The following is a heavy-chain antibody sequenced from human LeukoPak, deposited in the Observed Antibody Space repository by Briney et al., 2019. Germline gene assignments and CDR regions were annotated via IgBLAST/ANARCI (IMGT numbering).Heavy chain of an antibody. Sequence: GGSLRLSCAASGFTFSADSMNWVRHAPGKGLEWVSAISRSGSYIYYADSVKGRFTISRDNAKNSVYLQMNSLRAEDTAVYYCARDSGYDYPPYGGMDVWGQGTTVTVSS. V-gene: IGHV3-21*01. J-gene: IGHJ6*02. CDR2: ISRSGSYI. D-gene: IGHD5-12*01. CDR3: ARDSGYDYPPYGGMDV. CDR1: GFTFSADS.